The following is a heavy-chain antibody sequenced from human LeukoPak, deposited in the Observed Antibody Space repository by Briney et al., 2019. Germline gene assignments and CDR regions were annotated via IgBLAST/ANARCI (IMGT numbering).Heavy chain of an antibody. CDR2: IYSGGST. J-gene: IGHJ4*02. CDR1: GFTFGDYA. D-gene: IGHD1-26*01. Sequence: GGSLRLSCTASGFTFGDYAMSWVRQAPGKGLEWVSVIYSGGSTYYADSVKGRFTISRDNSKNTLYLQMNSLRAEDTAVYYCARDPTDAGELLTDYWGQGTLVTVSS. V-gene: IGHV3-66*01. CDR3: ARDPTDAGELLTDY.